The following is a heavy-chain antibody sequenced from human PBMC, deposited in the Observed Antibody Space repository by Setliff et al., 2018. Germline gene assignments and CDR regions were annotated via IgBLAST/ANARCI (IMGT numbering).Heavy chain of an antibody. J-gene: IGHJ2*01. CDR3: ARHRRPDYGDFISWYFDL. Sequence: PSETLSLTCDVSNYSISSGYYWGWVRQPPGKGLEWIATIYYGGGTYYNPSLKSRVTISLDMSKNQFSLRLNPVTAADTAVYFCARHRRPDYGDFISWYFDLWGRGTLVTVSS. CDR1: NYSISSGYY. CDR2: IYYGGGT. D-gene: IGHD4-17*01. V-gene: IGHV4-38-2*01.